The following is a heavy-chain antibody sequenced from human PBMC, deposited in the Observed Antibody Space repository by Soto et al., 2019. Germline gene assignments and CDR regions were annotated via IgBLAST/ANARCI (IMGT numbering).Heavy chain of an antibody. CDR2: INAGNGNA. Sequence: ASVKVSCKASGYIFSKYAMRWVRQAPGQRLEWMGWINAGNGNARYSQKFQGRVTITRDTSASTAYMELSSLTSEDTAVYYCASWVRKHFDYWGQGTLVTVSS. D-gene: IGHD3-16*01. V-gene: IGHV1-3*01. CDR3: ASWVRKHFDY. CDR1: GYIFSKYA. J-gene: IGHJ4*02.